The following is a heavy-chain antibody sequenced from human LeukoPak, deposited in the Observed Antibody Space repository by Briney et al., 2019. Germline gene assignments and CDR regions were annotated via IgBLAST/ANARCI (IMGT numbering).Heavy chain of an antibody. CDR3: AKGGTGEVTNFDY. D-gene: IGHD3-16*01. CDR1: GFTFSNYG. Sequence: GGSLRLSCAASGFTFSNYGMHWVRQAPGKGLEWVSFIRFDGNNKYYAASVRGRFTISRDDYKNTLYLEMNGLRGDDTAVYSCAKGGTGEVTNFDYRGQGTLVTVSS. J-gene: IGHJ4*02. V-gene: IGHV3-30*02. CDR2: IRFDGNNK.